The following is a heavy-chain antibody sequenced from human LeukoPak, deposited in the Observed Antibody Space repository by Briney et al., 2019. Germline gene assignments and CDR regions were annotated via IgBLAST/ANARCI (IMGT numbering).Heavy chain of an antibody. D-gene: IGHD4-17*01. CDR3: AKTTVTSEEYYYYYMDV. J-gene: IGHJ6*03. V-gene: IGHV3-53*05. CDR2: IYSGGST. Sequence: GGSLRLSCAASELTVSSNYMSWVRQAPGKGLEWVSVIYSGGSTYYADSVKGRFIISRDNSRNTLYLQMNSLRSDDTAVYYCAKTTVTSEEYYYYYMDVWGKGTTVTVSS. CDR1: ELTVSSNY.